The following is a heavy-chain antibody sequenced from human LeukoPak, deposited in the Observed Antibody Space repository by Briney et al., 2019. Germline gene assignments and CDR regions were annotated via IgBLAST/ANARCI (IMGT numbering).Heavy chain of an antibody. J-gene: IGHJ5*02. CDR1: GGSISSGDYY. Sequence: SETLSLTCTVSGGSISSGDYYWSWIRQPPGQGLEWIGYIYYSGSTYHNPSLKSRVTISVDTSKNQFSLKLSSVTAADTAVYYCARHSTIAAHWFDPWGQGTLVTVSS. D-gene: IGHD6-6*01. V-gene: IGHV4-30-4*01. CDR2: IYYSGST. CDR3: ARHSTIAAHWFDP.